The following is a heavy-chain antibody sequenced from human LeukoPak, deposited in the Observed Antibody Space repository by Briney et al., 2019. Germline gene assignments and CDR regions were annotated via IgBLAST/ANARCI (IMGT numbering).Heavy chain of an antibody. CDR3: ARPVSSGIEGATTHFEY. D-gene: IGHD1-26*01. CDR1: GYSISSGYY. Sequence: SETLSLTCGVSGYSISSGYYWAWTRQPRGKGLEWIASMYHSGSTYYNPSLKSRVTISVDTSKNQLSLKLTSVTADETAVYCGARPVSSGIEGATTHFEYWGQGTLVTVSS. CDR2: MYHSGST. J-gene: IGHJ4*02. V-gene: IGHV4-38-2*01.